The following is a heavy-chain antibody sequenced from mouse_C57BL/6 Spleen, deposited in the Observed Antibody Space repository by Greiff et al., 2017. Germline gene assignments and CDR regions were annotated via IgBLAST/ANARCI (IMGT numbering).Heavy chain of an antibody. CDR2: IHPNSGST. J-gene: IGHJ2*01. CDR1: GYTFTSYW. V-gene: IGHV1-64*01. CDR3: AREKFPERGFDY. Sequence: QVQLQQPGAELVKPGASVKLSCKASGYTFTSYWMHWVKQRPGQGLEWIGMIHPNSGSTNYNEKFKSKATLTVDKSSSTAYMQLSSLTSEDSAVYYCAREKFPERGFDYWGQGTTLTVSS.